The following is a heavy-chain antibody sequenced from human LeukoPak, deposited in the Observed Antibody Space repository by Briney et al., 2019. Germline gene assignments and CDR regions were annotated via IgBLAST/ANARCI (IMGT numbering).Heavy chain of an antibody. CDR2: IIGPGGDT. CDR3: AKAAAERCASIKCYPFDS. D-gene: IGHD1-1*01. J-gene: IGHJ4*02. Sequence: GGSLRLSCTASGFSFNSYAMNWVRQAPGKGLEWFASIIGPGGDTYHAGSVRGRFTISRDNSKNTLYLQMSHLRVEDTALYYCAKAAAERCASIKCYPFDSWGQGTLVAVSS. V-gene: IGHV3-23*01. CDR1: GFSFNSYA.